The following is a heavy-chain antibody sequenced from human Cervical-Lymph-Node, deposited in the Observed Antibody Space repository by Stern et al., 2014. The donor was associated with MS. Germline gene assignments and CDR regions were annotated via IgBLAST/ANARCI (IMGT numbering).Heavy chain of an antibody. V-gene: IGHV5-10-1*01. J-gene: IGHJ3*02. Sequence: QLVESGAEVKKPGESLRISCKGSGYSFTSYWISWVRQMPGKGLEWMGRIDPSDSYTNYSPSFQGHVTISADKSISTAYLQWSSLKASDTAMYYCARHGGYYYDSSGYPNDAFDIWGQGTMVTVSS. CDR3: ARHGGYYYDSSGYPNDAFDI. D-gene: IGHD3-22*01. CDR1: GYSFTSYW. CDR2: IDPSDSYT.